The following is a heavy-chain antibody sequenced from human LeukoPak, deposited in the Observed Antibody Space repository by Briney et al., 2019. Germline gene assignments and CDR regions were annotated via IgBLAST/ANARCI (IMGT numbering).Heavy chain of an antibody. D-gene: IGHD3-10*01. V-gene: IGHV4-4*07. Sequence: PSETLSLTCTVSGGSISSYYWSWIRQPAGKGLEWIGRIYTSGSTNYNPSLRRRVTMSVDSSKNQLSWKLSPVPAADAAVFYCGREVGLLWFGELLPNWFDPGGQRTLVTVSS. CDR2: IYTSGST. J-gene: IGHJ5*02. CDR1: GGSISSYY. CDR3: GREVGLLWFGELLPNWFDP.